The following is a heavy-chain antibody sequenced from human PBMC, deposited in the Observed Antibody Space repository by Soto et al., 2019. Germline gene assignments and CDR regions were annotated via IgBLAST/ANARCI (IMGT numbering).Heavy chain of an antibody. CDR3: ARVVPRGVAVVRDY. D-gene: IGHD3-10*01. CDR1: GNTLASHG. V-gene: IGHV1-18*01. CDR2: ISGFNGQT. J-gene: IGHJ4*02. Sequence: ASVKVSCKASGNTLASHGFSWVRQAPGQGLEWMGWISGFNGQTNYALKFQGRVTLTTDTSTSTAYMELRSLRSDDTAVYFCARVVPRGVAVVRDYWGQGTLVTVSS.